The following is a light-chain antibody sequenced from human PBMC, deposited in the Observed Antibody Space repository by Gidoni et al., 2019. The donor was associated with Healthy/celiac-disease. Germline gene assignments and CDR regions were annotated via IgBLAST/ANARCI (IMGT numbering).Light chain of an antibody. CDR1: QSISSW. CDR2: KAS. Sequence: DIQMTQSPSTLSASVGDRVTITCRASQSISSWLAWYQQKPGKAPKRLIYKASSLESGVPSRFSGSGSGTEFTLTISSLQPDDFATYYCKQYNSYGTFGQGTKVEIK. CDR3: KQYNSYGT. V-gene: IGKV1-5*03. J-gene: IGKJ1*01.